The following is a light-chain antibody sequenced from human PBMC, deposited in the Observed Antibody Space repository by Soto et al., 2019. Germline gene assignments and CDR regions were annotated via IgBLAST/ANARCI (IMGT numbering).Light chain of an antibody. CDR1: QDVSSK. J-gene: IGKJ4*01. Sequence: EMVVTQSPATLSVSPGERVTLSCRTSQDVSSKLAWYQQKPGQPPSLLIYDASTRATGTPARFSGSGSGTEFTLDVSSLQSEDYALDFCQQYIRWPLTFGGGTKVEI. CDR2: DAS. CDR3: QQYIRWPLT. V-gene: IGKV3D-15*01.